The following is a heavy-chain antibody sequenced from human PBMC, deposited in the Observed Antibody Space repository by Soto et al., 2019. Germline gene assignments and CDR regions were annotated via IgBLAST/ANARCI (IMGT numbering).Heavy chain of an antibody. CDR3: AKDRDSSSWYHNWFDP. CDR1: EVTFSSYG. V-gene: IGHV3-30*18. Sequence: GGPLRLSCAASEVTFSSYGMHWVRPAPGKGLEWVAVISYDGSNKYYADSVKGRFTIPRDNSKNTVYLQMNSLRAEDTAVYYCAKDRDSSSWYHNWFDPWGQGTLVTVSS. D-gene: IGHD6-13*01. J-gene: IGHJ5*02. CDR2: ISYDGSNK.